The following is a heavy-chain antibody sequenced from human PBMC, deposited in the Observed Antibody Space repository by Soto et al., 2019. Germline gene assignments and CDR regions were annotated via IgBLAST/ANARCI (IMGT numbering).Heavy chain of an antibody. CDR2: IYHSGST. CDR3: ARSISILTGYYTFDY. Sequence: QVQLQESGPGLVKPSGTLSLTCAVSGGSISSSNWWSWVRQPPGKGLEWIGEIYHSGSTNYNPSLKSRVTISVDTSKNQFSLKLSSVTAADTAVYYCARSISILTGYYTFDYWGQGTLVTVSS. D-gene: IGHD3-9*01. CDR1: GGSISSSNW. V-gene: IGHV4-4*02. J-gene: IGHJ4*02.